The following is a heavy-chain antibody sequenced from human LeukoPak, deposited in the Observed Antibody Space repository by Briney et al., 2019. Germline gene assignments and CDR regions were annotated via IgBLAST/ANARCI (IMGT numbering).Heavy chain of an antibody. D-gene: IGHD3-22*01. CDR2: IYSGGST. CDR3: ARAPGDYDSSGYYYSRYYYYGMDV. J-gene: IGHJ6*02. CDR1: GFTVSSNY. V-gene: IGHV3-53*01. Sequence: PGGSLRLSCAASGFTVSSNYMSWVRQAPGKGLEWVSVIYSGGSTYYADSVKGRFTISRDNSKNTLHLQMNSLRAEDTAVYYCARAPGDYDSSGYYYSRYYYYGMDVWGQGTTVTVSS.